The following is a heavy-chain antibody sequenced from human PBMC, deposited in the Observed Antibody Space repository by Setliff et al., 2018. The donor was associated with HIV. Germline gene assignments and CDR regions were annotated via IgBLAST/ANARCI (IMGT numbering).Heavy chain of an antibody. CDR3: VRDLTTIVTRKVFDI. V-gene: IGHV3-30*03. CDR1: GFTFSNAW. J-gene: IGHJ3*02. Sequence: GSLRLSCAASGFTFSNAWMSWVRQAPGKGLEWVAVISYDGSYKNYAESVKGRFTISRDNSKNTLYVQMSSLRADDTAIYYCVRDLTTIVTRKVFDIWGQGTMVTVSS. CDR2: ISYDGSYK. D-gene: IGHD4-4*01.